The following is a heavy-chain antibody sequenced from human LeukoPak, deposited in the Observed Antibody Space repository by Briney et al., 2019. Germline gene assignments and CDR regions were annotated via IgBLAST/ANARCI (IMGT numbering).Heavy chain of an antibody. J-gene: IGHJ3*02. Sequence: ASVNVSGKAAGYTFTGYDMHGVRQAAGQGREGMGWSNPNSGGTNYAQKFQGRVTVTRDTSISTAYLALSRLRSDHTAVYYCARDLGWCSSTSCSWRVYAFDTSGPRKPVTVSS. V-gene: IGHV1-2*02. CDR3: ARDLGWCSSTSCSWRVYAFDT. CDR2: SNPNSGGT. D-gene: IGHD2-2*01. CDR1: GYTFTGYD.